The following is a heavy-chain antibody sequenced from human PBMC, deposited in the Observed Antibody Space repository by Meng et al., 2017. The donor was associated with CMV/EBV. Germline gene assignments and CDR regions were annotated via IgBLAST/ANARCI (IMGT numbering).Heavy chain of an antibody. V-gene: IGHV1-18*01. CDR1: YTFTSYG. Sequence: YTFTSYGISWVRQAPGQGLEWMGWISAYNGNTNYAQKLQGRVTMTTDTSTSTAYMELRSLRSDDTAVYYCARGGMRQLPFSYNWFDPWGQGTLVTVSS. D-gene: IGHD2-2*01. CDR2: ISAYNGNT. CDR3: ARGGMRQLPFSYNWFDP. J-gene: IGHJ5*02.